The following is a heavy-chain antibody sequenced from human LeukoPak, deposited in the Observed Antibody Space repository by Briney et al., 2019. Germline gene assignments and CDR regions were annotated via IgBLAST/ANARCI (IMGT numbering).Heavy chain of an antibody. CDR3: ATVAPDATTEKYYYYYTDV. V-gene: IGHV3-21*01. CDR2: ITSRGTHI. J-gene: IGHJ6*03. CDR1: GFAFNSYT. D-gene: IGHD1-1*01. Sequence: GGSLRLSCAASGFAFNSYTIKWVRQAPGKGLEWVSAITSRGTHIYNADSVKGRFTISRDNAENSAYLQMSSLRAEDTAVYYCATVAPDATTEKYYYYYTDVWGKGTTVTVSS.